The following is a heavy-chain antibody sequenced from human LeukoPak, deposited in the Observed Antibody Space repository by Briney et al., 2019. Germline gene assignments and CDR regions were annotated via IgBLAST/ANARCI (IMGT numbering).Heavy chain of an antibody. Sequence: GGSLRLSCAAWGFTFSTSWMHWVRHARGRGLVGVSRFISDGSDTTYADSVKGRFTISRDNAKNFLYLQMNTLRPEDTALYYCARAHQVVMIASAFDVWGQGTMVTVSS. CDR3: ARAHQVVMIASAFDV. CDR1: GFTFSTSW. CDR2: FISDGSDT. V-gene: IGHV3-74*01. J-gene: IGHJ3*01. D-gene: IGHD3-22*01.